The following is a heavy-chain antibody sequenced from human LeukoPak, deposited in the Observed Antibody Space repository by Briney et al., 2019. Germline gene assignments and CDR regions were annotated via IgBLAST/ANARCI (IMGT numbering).Heavy chain of an antibody. J-gene: IGHJ4*02. CDR3: ARTGTYCSNTSCYPFDS. V-gene: IGHV4-39*01. D-gene: IGHD2-2*01. CDR2: VYYSGTT. Sequence: SETLSLTCAISGGSINSGTYYWGWIRQAPGKGLDWLGTVYYSGTTHYKPSLNGRITISVDSSRNQFSLKLTSVTAADSALYYCARTGTYCSNTSCYPFDSWGQGILVAVSS. CDR1: GGSINSGTYY.